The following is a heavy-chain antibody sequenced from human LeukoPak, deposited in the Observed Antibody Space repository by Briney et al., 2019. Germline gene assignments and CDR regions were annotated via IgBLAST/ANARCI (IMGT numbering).Heavy chain of an antibody. V-gene: IGHV3-23*01. Sequence: GSLRLSCAASGFAVSSNYMSWVRQAPGKGLEWVSAISGSGGNTYYADSVKGRFTMSRDNSKNTLYLQMNSLRAEDTAVYFCAKTVSGSHSYQGGDYWGQGTLVTVST. J-gene: IGHJ4*02. CDR1: GFAVSSNY. D-gene: IGHD3-16*02. CDR2: ISGSGGNT. CDR3: AKTVSGSHSYQGGDY.